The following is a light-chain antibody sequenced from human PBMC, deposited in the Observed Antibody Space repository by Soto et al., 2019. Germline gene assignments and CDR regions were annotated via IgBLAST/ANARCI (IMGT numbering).Light chain of an antibody. Sequence: QSVLTQPPSASGTPGQRVTISCSGSSSNIGSNTVNWYQQLPGTAPKLLIYSNNQRPSWVPDRFSGSQSGTSASLAISGLQSEDEADYYGAAWDDRRNGVVFGGGTKVTVL. CDR1: SSNIGSNT. J-gene: IGLJ2*01. CDR2: SNN. CDR3: AAWDDRRNGVV. V-gene: IGLV1-44*01.